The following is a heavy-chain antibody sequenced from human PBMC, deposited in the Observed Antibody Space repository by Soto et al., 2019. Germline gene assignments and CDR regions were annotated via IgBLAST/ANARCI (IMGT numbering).Heavy chain of an antibody. Sequence: QVQLVESGGGVVQPGRSLRLSCAASGFTFSSYGMHWVRQAPGKGLEWVAVIWLDGSNKYYADSVKGRFTISRDNSKNTLYLQMNNLRAEDTAVYYCARGLWSFDYWGQGNLVTVSS. CDR2: IWLDGSNK. J-gene: IGHJ4*02. CDR3: ARGLWSFDY. D-gene: IGHD5-18*01. V-gene: IGHV3-33*01. CDR1: GFTFSSYG.